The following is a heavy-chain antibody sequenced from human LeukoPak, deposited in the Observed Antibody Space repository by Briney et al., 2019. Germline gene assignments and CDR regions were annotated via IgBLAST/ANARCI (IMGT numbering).Heavy chain of an antibody. CDR1: GGSISSYY. Sequence: PETLSLTCTVSGGSISSYYWSWIWQSPGKGLEWIGYIYYSGRTNYNPSLKSRVTISVDTSKNQYSLKLSSVTAADTAVYYCARHVEQWLTPFDYWGQGNLVPVSS. V-gene: IGHV4-59*08. CDR2: IYYSGRT. CDR3: ARHVEQWLTPFDY. J-gene: IGHJ4*02. D-gene: IGHD6-19*01.